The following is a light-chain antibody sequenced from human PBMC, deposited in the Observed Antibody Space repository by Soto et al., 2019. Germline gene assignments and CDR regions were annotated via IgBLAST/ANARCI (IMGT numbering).Light chain of an antibody. J-gene: IGLJ1*01. CDR1: SSDIGAYTF. CDR3: SSYTSSSTHV. CDR2: DVS. Sequence: QSALTQPASVSGSPGQSITISCTGTSSDIGAYTFVSWYQQHPDKVPKLMIFDVSRRPSGVSDRFSGSKSGNTASLTISGLQPEDEADYYCSSYTSSSTHVFGSGTKLTVL. V-gene: IGLV2-14*03.